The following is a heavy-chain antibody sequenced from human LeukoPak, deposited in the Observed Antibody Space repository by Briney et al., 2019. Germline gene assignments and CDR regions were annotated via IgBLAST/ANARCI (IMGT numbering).Heavy chain of an antibody. CDR3: ARGFGAVAGTELDY. V-gene: IGHV1-18*01. Sequence: ASVKVSCKASGYTFTSYVISWVRQGPGQGLEWMGWISAYNGNTNYAQKLQGRVTMTTDTSTSTVYMELRSLRADDAAVYYCARGFGAVAGTELDYWGQGTLVTVSS. D-gene: IGHD6-19*01. CDR1: GYTFTSYV. J-gene: IGHJ4*02. CDR2: ISAYNGNT.